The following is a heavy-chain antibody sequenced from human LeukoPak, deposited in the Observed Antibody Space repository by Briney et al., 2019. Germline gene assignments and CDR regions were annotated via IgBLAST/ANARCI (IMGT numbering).Heavy chain of an antibody. Sequence: PSETLSLTYTVPGGSISSYYWSWIRQPPGKGLEWIGYIYCSGSTNYNPSLKSRVTISVDTSKNQFSLKLSSVTAADTAVYYCTRGSIAYYYMDVWGKGTTVTISS. V-gene: IGHV4-59*01. J-gene: IGHJ6*03. D-gene: IGHD3-22*01. CDR1: GGSISSYY. CDR3: TRGSIAYYYMDV. CDR2: IYCSGST.